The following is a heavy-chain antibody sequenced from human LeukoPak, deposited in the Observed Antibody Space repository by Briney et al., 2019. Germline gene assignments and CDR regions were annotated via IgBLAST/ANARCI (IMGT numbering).Heavy chain of an antibody. Sequence: SETLSLTCAVYGGSFSGYYWSWIRQPPGKGLEWIGEINHSGSTNYNPSLKSRVTISVDTSKNQFSLKLSSVTAADTAVYYCAKIVVVPAANWIDPWGQGTLVTVSS. CDR1: GGSFSGYY. CDR3: AKIVVVPAANWIDP. V-gene: IGHV4-34*01. J-gene: IGHJ5*02. CDR2: INHSGST. D-gene: IGHD2-2*01.